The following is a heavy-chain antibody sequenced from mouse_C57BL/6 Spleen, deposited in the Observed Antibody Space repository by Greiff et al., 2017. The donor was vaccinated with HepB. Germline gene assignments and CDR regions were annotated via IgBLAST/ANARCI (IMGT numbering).Heavy chain of an antibody. Sequence: VQLQQSGAELVRPGASVTLSCKASGYTFTDYEMHWVKQTPVHGLEWIGAIDPETGGTAYNQKFKGKAILTADKSSSTAYMELRSLTSEDPAVYYCTREDGSRGFAYWGQGTLVTVSA. J-gene: IGHJ3*01. CDR1: GYTFTDYE. D-gene: IGHD1-1*01. CDR2: IDPETGGT. CDR3: TREDGSRGFAY. V-gene: IGHV1-15*01.